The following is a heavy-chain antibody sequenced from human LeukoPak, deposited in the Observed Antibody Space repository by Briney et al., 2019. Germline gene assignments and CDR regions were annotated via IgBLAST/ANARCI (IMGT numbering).Heavy chain of an antibody. CDR3: TTDPLIRCSGGSCYEIDY. D-gene: IGHD2-15*01. CDR1: GFSFSNAW. Sequence: PGGSLRLSCAASGFSFSNAWMSWVRQAPGKGLEWVGRIKTKTDGGTTDYAAPVKGRFTISRDDSKNTLYLQMNSLKTEDTAVYYCTTDPLIRCSGGSCYEIDYWGQGTLVTVSS. CDR2: IKTKTDGGTT. J-gene: IGHJ4*02. V-gene: IGHV3-15*01.